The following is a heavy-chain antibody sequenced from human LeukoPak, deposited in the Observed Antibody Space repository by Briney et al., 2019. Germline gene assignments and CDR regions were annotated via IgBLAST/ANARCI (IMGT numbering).Heavy chain of an antibody. CDR1: GFTFSNYA. CDR3: ARDREEVATIAADY. CDR2: ISYDGSIK. Sequence: GGSLRLSCAASGFTFSNYAVHWVRQAPGKGLEWVAIISYDGSIKYYADSVKGRFTISRDNSKNTLYLQVNSLRPEDTAVYYCARDREEVATIAADYWGQGTLVTVSS. D-gene: IGHD5-12*01. V-gene: IGHV3-30-3*01. J-gene: IGHJ4*02.